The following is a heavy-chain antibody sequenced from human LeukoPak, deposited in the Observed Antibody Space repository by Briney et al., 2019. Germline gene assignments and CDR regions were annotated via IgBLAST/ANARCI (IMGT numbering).Heavy chain of an antibody. D-gene: IGHD4-17*01. V-gene: IGHV4-59*11. Sequence: PSETLSLTCAVSGDSFSGHYWTWIRQAPGRGLEWIGYISYIGTTNYNPSLKSRVAISIDTSKNQFSLKLTSVTTADTAVYYCARDLVTVTKGFDIWGLGTMVSVSS. J-gene: IGHJ3*02. CDR1: GDSFSGHY. CDR2: ISYIGTT. CDR3: ARDLVTVTKGFDI.